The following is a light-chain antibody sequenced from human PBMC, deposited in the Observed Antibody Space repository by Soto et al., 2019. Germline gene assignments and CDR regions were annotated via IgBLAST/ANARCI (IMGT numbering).Light chain of an antibody. J-gene: IGKJ1*01. V-gene: IGKV3-15*01. Sequence: EQVMAQSPATLSVSPGERATLSCRASQSVSSDLAWYQQKPGQAPRLLIYSASTRATGIPARFSGSGSGTEFTLIISSLQSEDFAVYYCQQYNNCPWTFGQGTKVEIK. CDR1: QSVSSD. CDR2: SAS. CDR3: QQYNNCPWT.